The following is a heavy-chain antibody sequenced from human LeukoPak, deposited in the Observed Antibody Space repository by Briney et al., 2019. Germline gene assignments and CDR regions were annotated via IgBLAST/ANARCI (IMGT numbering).Heavy chain of an antibody. V-gene: IGHV3-23*01. CDR3: AKDQLTGFGELFGY. Sequence: GESLRLSCAASGFTFSSYAMSCVRQAPGKGLEWVSAISGSGGSTYYADSVKGRFTISRDNSKNTLYLQMNSLRAEDTAVYYCAKDQLTGFGELFGYWGQGTLVTVSS. J-gene: IGHJ4*02. CDR2: ISGSGGST. D-gene: IGHD3-10*01. CDR1: GFTFSSYA.